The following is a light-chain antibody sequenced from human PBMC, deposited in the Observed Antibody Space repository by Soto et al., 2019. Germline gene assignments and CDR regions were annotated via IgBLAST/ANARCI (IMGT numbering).Light chain of an antibody. CDR2: GAS. Sequence: EIVVTQSPAPLSGSPGGRATVPCRASQSVRNNLAWYQQKPGQAPRLLIYGASNRATGIPDRFSGSGSGTDFTLTISRLEPEDFAVYYCQQYGSSGTFGQGTKVDIK. J-gene: IGKJ1*01. CDR1: QSVRNN. CDR3: QQYGSSGT. V-gene: IGKV3-20*01.